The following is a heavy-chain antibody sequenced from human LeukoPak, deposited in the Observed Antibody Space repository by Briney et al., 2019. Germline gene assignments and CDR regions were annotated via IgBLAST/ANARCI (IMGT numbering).Heavy chain of an antibody. V-gene: IGHV3-48*01. D-gene: IGHD5-18*01. Sequence: GGSLRLSWAASGLTVSSNYMTWVRQAPGKGLEWVSYISSSGSTIYYADSVKGRFTISRDNSKNTLYLQMNSLRAEDTAVYYCAKDRDTAALGVLDYWGQGTLVTVSS. CDR1: GLTVSSNY. J-gene: IGHJ4*02. CDR3: AKDRDTAALGVLDY. CDR2: ISSSGSTI.